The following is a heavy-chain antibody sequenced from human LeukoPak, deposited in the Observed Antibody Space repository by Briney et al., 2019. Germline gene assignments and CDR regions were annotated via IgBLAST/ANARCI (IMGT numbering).Heavy chain of an antibody. V-gene: IGHV3-43D*04. CDR2: ISWDGGST. CDR1: GFTFDDYA. Sequence: GGSLRLSCAASGFTFDDYAMHWVRQAPGKGLEWVSLISWDGGSTYYADSVKGRFTISRDNSKNSLYLQMNSLRAEDTALYYCAKDMAEAPPKLWFGETYYYYGMDVWGKGTTVTVSS. CDR3: AKDMAEAPPKLWFGETYYYYGMDV. J-gene: IGHJ6*04. D-gene: IGHD3-10*01.